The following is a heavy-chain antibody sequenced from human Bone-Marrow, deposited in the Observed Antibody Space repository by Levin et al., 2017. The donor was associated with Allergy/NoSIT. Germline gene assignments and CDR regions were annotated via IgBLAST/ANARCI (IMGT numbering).Heavy chain of an antibody. Sequence: RASVKVSCKASGGTFTSSTISWVRQAPGQGLEWMGGILPIFGTAKYAQKFQGRVTITADESTSTAYMELSSLISEDTAVYYCAKEVRQVGFDYWGQGTLVTVSS. CDR3: AKEVRQVGFDY. D-gene: IGHD2-21*01. CDR1: GGTFTSST. J-gene: IGHJ4*02. V-gene: IGHV1-69*13. CDR2: ILPIFGTA.